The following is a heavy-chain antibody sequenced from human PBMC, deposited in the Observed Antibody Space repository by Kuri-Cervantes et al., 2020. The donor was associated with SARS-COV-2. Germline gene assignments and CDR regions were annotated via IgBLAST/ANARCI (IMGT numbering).Heavy chain of an antibody. J-gene: IGHJ4*02. D-gene: IGHD3-22*01. Sequence: GGSLRLSCAASGFTFSSYAMHWVRQAPGKGLEWVAVISYDGSNKYYADSVKGRFTISRDNSKNTLYLQMISLRAEDTAVYYCARARGGYYDSSDYWGQGTLVTVSS. CDR2: ISYDGSNK. CDR1: GFTFSSYA. CDR3: ARARGGYYDSSDY. V-gene: IGHV3-30-3*01.